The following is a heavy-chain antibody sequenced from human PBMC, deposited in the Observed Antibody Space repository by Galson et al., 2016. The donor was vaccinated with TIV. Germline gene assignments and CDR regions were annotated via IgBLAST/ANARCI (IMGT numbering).Heavy chain of an antibody. D-gene: IGHD6-25*01. J-gene: IGHJ4*02. CDR3: AREFSETSFDY. CDR1: GFTFSSYD. CDR2: IWYDGGNR. Sequence: SLRLSCAASGFTFSSYDMHWVRQAPGKGLQWVAVIWYDGGNRIYAESVKGRFTISRENSKNTVYLQMSSLRDEDTAVYYCAREFSETSFDYWGQGTLVSVSS. V-gene: IGHV3-33*01.